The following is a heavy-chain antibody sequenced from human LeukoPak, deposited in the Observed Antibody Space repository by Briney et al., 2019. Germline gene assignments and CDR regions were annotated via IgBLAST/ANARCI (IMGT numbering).Heavy chain of an antibody. Sequence: GGPLRLSCAASGFTFSSYWMHWVRQAPGKGLVWVSRINSDGSSTSYADSVKGRFTISRGNAKNTLYLQMNSLRAEDTAVYYCAREPLIYYYDSSGTFDPWGQGTLVTVSS. V-gene: IGHV3-74*01. CDR2: INSDGSST. CDR3: AREPLIYYYDSSGTFDP. J-gene: IGHJ5*02. D-gene: IGHD3-22*01. CDR1: GFTFSSYW.